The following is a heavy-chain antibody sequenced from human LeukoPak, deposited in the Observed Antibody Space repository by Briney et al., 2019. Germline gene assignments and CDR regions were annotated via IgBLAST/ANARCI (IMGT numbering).Heavy chain of an antibody. J-gene: IGHJ6*03. CDR1: GFTFSSYW. CDR3: ARDGVVPAAIVYYYYMDV. D-gene: IGHD2-2*01. Sequence: GGSLRLSCAASGFTFSSYWMSWVRQAPEKGLEWVANIKQDGSEKYYVDSVKGRFTTSKDNAKNSLYLQMNSLRAEDTAVYYCARDGVVPAAIVYYYYMDVWGKGTTVTISS. CDR2: IKQDGSEK. V-gene: IGHV3-7*01.